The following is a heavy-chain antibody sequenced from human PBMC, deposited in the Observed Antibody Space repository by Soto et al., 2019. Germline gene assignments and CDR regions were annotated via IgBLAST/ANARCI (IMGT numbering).Heavy chain of an antibody. D-gene: IGHD4-17*01. Sequence: QVQLQESGPGLVKPSQTLSLTCTVSGGSISSGGYYWSWIRQHPGKGLEWIGYIYYSGSTYYNPSLKSRVTISVDTPKNPCSLQLSSVTAADTAVYYCARVYGDWYFDYWGQGTLVTVSS. CDR3: ARVYGDWYFDY. V-gene: IGHV4-31*03. J-gene: IGHJ4*02. CDR2: IYYSGST. CDR1: GGSISSGGYY.